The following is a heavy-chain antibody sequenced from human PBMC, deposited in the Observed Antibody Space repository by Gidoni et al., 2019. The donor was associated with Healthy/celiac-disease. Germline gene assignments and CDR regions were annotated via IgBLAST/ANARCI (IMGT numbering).Heavy chain of an antibody. CDR2: ISSSSSYI. CDR1: GFTFSSYS. V-gene: IGHV3-21*01. Sequence: EVQLVESGGGLVKPGGSLRLSCAASGFTFSSYSMNWVRQAPGKGLEWVSSISSSSSYIYYADSVKGRFTISRDNAKNSLYLQMNSLRAEDTAVYYCARGTDSSGWWEVPTIRQSYYYYGMDVWGQGTTVTVSS. J-gene: IGHJ6*02. CDR3: ARGTDSSGWWEVPTIRQSYYYYGMDV. D-gene: IGHD6-19*01.